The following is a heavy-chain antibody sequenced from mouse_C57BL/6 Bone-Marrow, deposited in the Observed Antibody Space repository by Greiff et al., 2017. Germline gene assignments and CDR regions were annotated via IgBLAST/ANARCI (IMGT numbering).Heavy chain of an antibody. Sequence: VQLQQSGPVLVKPGASVKMSCKASGYTFTDYYMNWVKQSHGKSLEWIGVINPYNGGTSYNQKFKGKATLTVDKSSSTAYMELNSLTSEDSAVYYCAREFGYYYGRSYVDYWGQGTTLTVSS. J-gene: IGHJ2*01. CDR1: GYTFTDYY. D-gene: IGHD1-1*01. V-gene: IGHV1-19*01. CDR2: INPYNGGT. CDR3: AREFGYYYGRSYVDY.